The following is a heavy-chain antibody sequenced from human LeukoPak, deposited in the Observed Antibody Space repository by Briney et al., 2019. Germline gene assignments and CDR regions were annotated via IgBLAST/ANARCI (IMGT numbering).Heavy chain of an antibody. D-gene: IGHD3-3*01. V-gene: IGHV4-34*01. Sequence: SETLSLTCAVYGGSFSGYYWSWIRQPPGKGLEWIGEINHSGSTNYNPSLKSRVTISVDTSKNQFSLKLSSVTAADTAVYYCASTYYDFWSGYAVSGPSDAHRHNWFDPWGQGTLVTVSS. J-gene: IGHJ5*02. CDR1: GGSFSGYY. CDR2: INHSGST. CDR3: ASTYYDFWSGYAVSGPSDAHRHNWFDP.